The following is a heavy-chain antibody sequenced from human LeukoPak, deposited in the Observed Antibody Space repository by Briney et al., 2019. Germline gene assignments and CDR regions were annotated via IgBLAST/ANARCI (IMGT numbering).Heavy chain of an antibody. CDR1: GGSISSYY. V-gene: IGHV4-59*01. Sequence: SETLSLTCTASGGSISSYYWSWIRQPPGKGLEWIGYMYYSGSTNYNPSLKSRVTISVDTSNNQFSLKLSSVTAADTAVYYCARGVRGVFYYYYYMDVWGKGTTVTISS. CDR3: ARGVRGVFYYYYYMDV. J-gene: IGHJ6*03. D-gene: IGHD3-10*01. CDR2: MYYSGST.